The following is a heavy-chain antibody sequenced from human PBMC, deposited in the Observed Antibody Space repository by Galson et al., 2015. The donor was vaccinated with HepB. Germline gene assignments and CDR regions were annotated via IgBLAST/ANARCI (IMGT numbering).Heavy chain of an antibody. D-gene: IGHD2-2*01. V-gene: IGHV2-5*02. J-gene: IGHJ2*01. CDR1: GLSLTTSGVT. CDR2: IYWDDSK. Sequence: PALVKPTQTLTLTCSFSGLSLTTSGVTVAWIRQPPGKALEWLAHIYWDDSKRYSPSLENRLTITKDTSKNQVVFTMTNTAPVDTATYYCAHRRDPYCATTGCWGGDWNFDLWGRGTLVTVSS. CDR3: AHRRDPYCATTGCWGGDWNFDL.